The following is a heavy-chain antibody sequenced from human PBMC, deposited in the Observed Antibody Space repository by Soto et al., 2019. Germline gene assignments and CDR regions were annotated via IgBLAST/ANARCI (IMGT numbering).Heavy chain of an antibody. D-gene: IGHD2-2*01. J-gene: IGHJ6*02. V-gene: IGHV1-69*13. CDR3: ARERSVGYCITTTCPKPFYYYAMDV. Sequence: AASVKVSCKPSGGTFTNYAFSWVRQAPGQGLEWMGGIIPIFGTPDYAQNFQGRVTITADESTRTASMELSSLRSDDTAVYYCARERSVGYCITTTCPKPFYYYAMDVWGQGALVTVSS. CDR1: GGTFTNYA. CDR2: IIPIFGTP.